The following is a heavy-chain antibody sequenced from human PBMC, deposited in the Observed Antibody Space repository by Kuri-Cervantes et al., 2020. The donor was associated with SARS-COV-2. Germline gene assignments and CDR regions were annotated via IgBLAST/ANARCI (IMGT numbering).Heavy chain of an antibody. D-gene: IGHD2-21*01. V-gene: IGHV3-21*01. CDR3: ARVAGEGPIYYYYMDV. Sequence: GESLKISCAASGFTFSSYAMHWDRQAPGKALEWVSSISGSRSYIYYADSVKGRFTISSDNAKNSLYLQMNSLGGEDTAVYYCARVAGEGPIYYYYMDVWGKGTTVTVSS. CDR2: ISGSRSYI. J-gene: IGHJ6*03. CDR1: GFTFSSYA.